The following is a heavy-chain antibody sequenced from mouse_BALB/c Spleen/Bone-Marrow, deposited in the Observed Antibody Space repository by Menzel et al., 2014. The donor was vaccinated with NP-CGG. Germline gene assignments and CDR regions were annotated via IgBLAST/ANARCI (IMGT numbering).Heavy chain of an antibody. CDR2: INPDSSTI. CDR3: ARPLYYYGSSYFDY. V-gene: IGHV4-1*02. CDR1: GFDFXRYW. D-gene: IGHD1-1*01. Sequence: EVKLVESGGGLVQPGGSLKLSCAASGFDFXRYWMSWVRQAPGKGLEWIGEINPDSSTINYTPSLKDKFIISRDNAKNTLYLQMSKVRSEDTALYYCARPLYYYGSSYFDYWGQGTTLTVSS. J-gene: IGHJ2*01.